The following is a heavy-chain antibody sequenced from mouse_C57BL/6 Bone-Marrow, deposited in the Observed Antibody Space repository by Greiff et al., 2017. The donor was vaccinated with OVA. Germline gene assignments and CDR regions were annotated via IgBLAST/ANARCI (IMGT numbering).Heavy chain of an antibody. J-gene: IGHJ4*01. Sequence: EVQGVESGGGLVKPGGSLKLSCAASGFTFSDYGMHWVRQAPEKGLEWVAYISSGSSTIYYADTVKGRFTISRYNAKNTLVLQMPSLRSEDTAMYYCARPYSNVYYAMDYWGQGTSVTVAS. CDR3: ARPYSNVYYAMDY. CDR1: GFTFSDYG. CDR2: ISSGSSTI. V-gene: IGHV5-17*01. D-gene: IGHD2-5*01.